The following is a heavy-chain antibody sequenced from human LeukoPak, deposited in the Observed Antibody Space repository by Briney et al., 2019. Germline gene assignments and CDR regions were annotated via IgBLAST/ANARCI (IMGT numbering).Heavy chain of an antibody. V-gene: IGHV4-59*01. Sequence: SETLSLTCTVSGGSISSYYWSWIRQPPGKGLEWIGYIHYSGTTNYNPSLKSRVTISVDTSKNEFSLKLSSVTPADTAVYYCARVGNAFDIWGQGTMVTVSS. CDR1: GGSISSYY. CDR2: IHYSGTT. J-gene: IGHJ3*02. CDR3: ARVGNAFDI.